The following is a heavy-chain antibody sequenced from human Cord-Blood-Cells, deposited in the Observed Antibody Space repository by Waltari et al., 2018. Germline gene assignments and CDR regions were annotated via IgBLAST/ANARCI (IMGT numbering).Heavy chain of an antibody. D-gene: IGHD3-3*01. V-gene: IGHV1-69*01. CDR2: IIPIFGTA. CDR1: GGTFSSYA. CDR3: ARDLSHYDFWSGYYGWYFDL. Sequence: QVQLVQSGAEVKKPGSSVKVSCKASGGTFSSYAISWVRQAPGQGLEWMGGIIPIFGTANYAQKFQGRVTITADESTSTAYMELSSLRSEDTAVYYCARDLSHYDFWSGYYGWYFDLWGRGTLVTVSS. J-gene: IGHJ2*01.